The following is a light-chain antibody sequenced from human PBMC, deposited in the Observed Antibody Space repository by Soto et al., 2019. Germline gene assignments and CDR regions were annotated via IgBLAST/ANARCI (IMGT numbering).Light chain of an antibody. CDR3: QQYNSYPLT. CDR2: DAS. Sequence: DIQMTQSPSTLSASVGDRVTITCRASQSISSWLAWYQQKPGKAPQLLIYDASSLESGVPSMFRGSGSGTEFTLTISSLQPDDFATYYCQQYNSYPLTFGGGTKVEIK. V-gene: IGKV1-5*01. J-gene: IGKJ4*01. CDR1: QSISSW.